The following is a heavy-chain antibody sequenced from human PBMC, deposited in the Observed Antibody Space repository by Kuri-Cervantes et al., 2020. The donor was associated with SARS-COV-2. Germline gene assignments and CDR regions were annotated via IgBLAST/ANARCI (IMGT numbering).Heavy chain of an antibody. D-gene: IGHD2-21*01. CDR3: AKDRAGVHDF. J-gene: IGHJ4*02. V-gene: IGHV3-30*18. CDR1: GFTFSSYS. CDR2: ISSDGKKK. Sequence: LSLTWEASGFTFSSYSMNWVRQAPGKGLEWVTFISSDGKKKKCRASGKGRFTIARDNSKNTLQLQMKSLRDEDTAIYYCAKDRAGVHDFWGQGTRVTVSS.